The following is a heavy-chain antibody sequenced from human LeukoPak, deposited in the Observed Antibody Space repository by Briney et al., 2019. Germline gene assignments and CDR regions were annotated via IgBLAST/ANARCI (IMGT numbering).Heavy chain of an antibody. J-gene: IGHJ4*02. D-gene: IGHD3-9*01. V-gene: IGHV1-2*02. Sequence: ASVKVSCKASGYTFTGYYMHWVRQAPGQGLEWMGWINPNSGGTNYAQKFQGRVTMTRDTSISTAYMELSRLRSDDTAVYYCARIDYDILTGYYSGSFDYWGQGTLVTVSS. CDR3: ARIDYDILTGYYSGSFDY. CDR2: INPNSGGT. CDR1: GYTFTGYY.